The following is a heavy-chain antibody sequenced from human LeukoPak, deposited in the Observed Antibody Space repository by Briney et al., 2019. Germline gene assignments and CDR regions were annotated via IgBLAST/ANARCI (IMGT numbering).Heavy chain of an antibody. D-gene: IGHD3-10*01. V-gene: IGHV3-7*01. J-gene: IGHJ4*02. CDR3: ARVQYYYGSGSYYKTGYFDY. CDR1: GFTFSSYW. Sequence: PGGSLRLSCAASGFTFSSYWMSWVRQAPGKGLEWVANIKQDGSEKYYVDSVKGRFTISRDNAKNSLYLQMNSLRAEGTAVYYCARVQYYYGSGSYYKTGYFDYWGQGTLVTVSS. CDR2: IKQDGSEK.